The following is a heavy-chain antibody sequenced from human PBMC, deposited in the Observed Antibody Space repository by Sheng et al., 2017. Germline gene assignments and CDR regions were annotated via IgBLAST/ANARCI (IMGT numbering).Heavy chain of an antibody. Sequence: EVQLVQSGGGLAQPGGSLRLSCVGSGFTFDNHAIIWVRQAPGKGLEWVSSISGSGGSSHYADSVKGRFTISRDNSKNTVYLQMNSLRAEDTALYYCADDSMDVWGQGTTVTVSS. J-gene: IGHJ6*02. CDR3: ADDSMDV. CDR1: GFTFDNHA. V-gene: IGHV3-23*04. CDR2: ISGSGGSS.